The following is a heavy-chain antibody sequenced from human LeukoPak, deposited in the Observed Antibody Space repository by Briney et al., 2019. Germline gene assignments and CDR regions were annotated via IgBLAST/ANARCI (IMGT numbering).Heavy chain of an antibody. Sequence: SGPTLVNPTQTLTLTCTFSGFSLTTIGMRVSWIRQPPGKALEWLARLDWDDNEFYSTSRKTRLTISKDTSKNQVVLTMTNMDPVDTATYYCARLQGATIGAKWFDPWGQGTLVTVSS. J-gene: IGHJ5*02. CDR1: GFSLTTIGMR. CDR3: ARLQGATIGAKWFDP. D-gene: IGHD4/OR15-4a*01. V-gene: IGHV2-70*04. CDR2: LDWDDNE.